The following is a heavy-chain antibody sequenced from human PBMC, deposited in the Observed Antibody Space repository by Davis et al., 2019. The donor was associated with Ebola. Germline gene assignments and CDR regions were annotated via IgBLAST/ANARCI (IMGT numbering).Heavy chain of an antibody. CDR3: ARAVISSY. V-gene: IGHV3-33*01. CDR2: IWYDGSKK. J-gene: IGHJ4*02. Sequence: GESQKISCAASGFSFSTYGMHWVRQAPGKGLEWVAVIWYDGSKKDYADSVKGRFTISRDNSKNTLYLQMNSLRAEDTAVYYCARAVISSYWGQGTLVTVSS. D-gene: IGHD3-22*01. CDR1: GFSFSTYG.